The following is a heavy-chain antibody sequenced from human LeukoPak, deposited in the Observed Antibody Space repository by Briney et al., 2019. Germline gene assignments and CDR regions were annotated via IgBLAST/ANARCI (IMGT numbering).Heavy chain of an antibody. J-gene: IGHJ4*02. Sequence: SVKVSCKASGGTFSSYTISWVRQAPGQGLEWMGRIIPILGIANYAQKFQGRVTITADKSTSTAYIELSSLRSEDTAVYYCAASPPTDSGKFDYWGQGTLVTVSS. CDR1: GGTFSSYT. D-gene: IGHD3-10*01. V-gene: IGHV1-69*02. CDR2: IIPILGIA. CDR3: AASPPTDSGKFDY.